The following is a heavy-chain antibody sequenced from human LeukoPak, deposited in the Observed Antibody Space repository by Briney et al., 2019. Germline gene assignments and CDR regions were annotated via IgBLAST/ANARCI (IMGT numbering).Heavy chain of an antibody. CDR3: TTSLGYCSSTSCFDFDS. J-gene: IGHJ4*02. Sequence: GGSLRLSCTASGFTFRDYVMSWVRQAPGKGLEWVGFIRSKGHGGTTEYAASVKGRFTISRDDSKSIAFLQMNTLKTEDTAVYYCTTSLGYCSSTSCFDFDSWGQGTLVSVSS. CDR2: IRSKGHGGTT. D-gene: IGHD2-2*01. V-gene: IGHV3-49*04. CDR1: GFTFRDYV.